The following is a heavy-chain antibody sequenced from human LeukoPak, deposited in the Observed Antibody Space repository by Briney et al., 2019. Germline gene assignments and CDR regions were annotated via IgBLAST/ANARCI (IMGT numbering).Heavy chain of an antibody. Sequence: GGSLRLSCGASGFTFRNYAMSWVRRAPGKGLEWVASMSGGGEYTYLADSVKGRFTISRDDWDNRLYLQANSLKAEDTAVYYCAKGLNRDYSGIGDSWGQGTLVTVSP. CDR2: MSGGGEYT. CDR3: AKGLNRDYSGIGDS. D-gene: IGHD5-12*01. V-gene: IGHV3-23*01. J-gene: IGHJ4*02. CDR1: GFTFRNYA.